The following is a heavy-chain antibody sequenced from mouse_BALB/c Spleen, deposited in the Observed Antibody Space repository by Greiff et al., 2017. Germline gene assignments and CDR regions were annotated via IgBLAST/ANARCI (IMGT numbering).Heavy chain of an antibody. Sequence: EVQRVESGGGLVQPGGSLRLSCATSGFTFTDYYMSWVRQTPGKALEWLGFIRNKTNGYTTEYSESVKGRFTISRDNSQSILYLQMNTLRAEDSATYYGARGGYYGSSLDYWGQGTTVTVSS. CDR1: GFTFTDYY. CDR2: IRNKTNGYTT. D-gene: IGHD1-1*01. CDR3: ARGGYYGSSLDY. V-gene: IGHV7-3*02. J-gene: IGHJ2*01.